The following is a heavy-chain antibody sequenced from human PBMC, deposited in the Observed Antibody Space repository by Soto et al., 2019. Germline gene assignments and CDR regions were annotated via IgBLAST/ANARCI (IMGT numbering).Heavy chain of an antibody. J-gene: IGHJ5*01. CDR3: AEYTVARVYWRDTSGRNCFDS. CDR1: GFTFSDYD. V-gene: IGHV3-11*01. Sequence: QVQLVESGGGLVKPGGSLRLSCAASGFTFSDYDMSWIRQAPGKGLEWVSDISRSGSTIYYADSVKGRFTISRDNAKNSLSLHMYSQRVEGPAVCYCAEYTVARVYWRDTSGRNCFDSWGQGTLVTFSS. CDR2: ISRSGSTI. D-gene: IGHD3-3*01.